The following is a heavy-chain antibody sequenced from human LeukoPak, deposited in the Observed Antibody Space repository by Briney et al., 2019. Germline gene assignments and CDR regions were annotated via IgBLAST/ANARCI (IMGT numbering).Heavy chain of an antibody. D-gene: IGHD3-10*01. Sequence: ASVKVSCKASGYTFTSYYMHWVRQAPGQGLEWMGIINPSGGSTSHAQKFQGRVTMTRDTSTSTVYMELSSLRSEDTAVYYCARVLAIYGSGSSFAFDIWGQGTMVTVSS. CDR2: INPSGGST. CDR1: GYTFTSYY. CDR3: ARVLAIYGSGSSFAFDI. J-gene: IGHJ3*02. V-gene: IGHV1-46*01.